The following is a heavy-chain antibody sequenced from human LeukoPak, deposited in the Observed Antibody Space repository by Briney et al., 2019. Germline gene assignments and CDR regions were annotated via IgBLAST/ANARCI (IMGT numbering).Heavy chain of an antibody. CDR2: IYTSGST. CDR3: AREGFGYCSSTSCYREDAFDI. V-gene: IGHV4-4*07. CDR1: GGSISSYY. Sequence: SETLSLTCTVSGGSISSYYWSWIRQPAGKGLGWIGRIYTSGSTNYNPSLKSRVTMSVDTSKNQFSLKLSSVTAADTAVYYCAREGFGYCSSTSCYREDAFDIWGQGTMVTVSS. J-gene: IGHJ3*02. D-gene: IGHD2-2*02.